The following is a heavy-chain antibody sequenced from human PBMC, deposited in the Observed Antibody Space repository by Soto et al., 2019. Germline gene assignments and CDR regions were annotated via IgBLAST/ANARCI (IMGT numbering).Heavy chain of an antibody. CDR1: GYTFTSYG. V-gene: IGHV1-18*04. CDR2: ISAYNGNT. Sequence: QVQLVQSGAEVKKPGASVKVSCKASGYTFTSYGISWVRQAPGQGLEWMGWISAYNGNTNYAQKLQGRVTMTTDTATSTAYMELRSLRSADTAVYYCARASIYYYDSSGYYLNWFDPWGQGTLVTVST. CDR3: ARASIYYYDSSGYYLNWFDP. D-gene: IGHD3-22*01. J-gene: IGHJ5*02.